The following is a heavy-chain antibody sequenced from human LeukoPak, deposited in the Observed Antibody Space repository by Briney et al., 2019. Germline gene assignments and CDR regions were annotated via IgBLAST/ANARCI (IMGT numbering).Heavy chain of an antibody. CDR3: ARGDSSGYYFDY. V-gene: IGHV3-11*06. D-gene: IGHD3-22*01. Sequence: PGGSLRLSCAASGFXFSDHNMSWIREAPGKGLEWISYISSSSSFTNYADSVKGRFTISRDNAKNSLYLQMNSLRAEDTAVYYCARGDSSGYYFDYWGQGTLVTVSS. CDR2: ISSSSSFT. CDR1: GFXFSDHN. J-gene: IGHJ4*02.